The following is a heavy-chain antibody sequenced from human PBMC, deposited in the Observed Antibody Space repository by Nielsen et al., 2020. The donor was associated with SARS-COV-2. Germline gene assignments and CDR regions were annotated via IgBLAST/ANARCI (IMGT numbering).Heavy chain of an antibody. Sequence: SETLSLTCAVSGGSISTNEYYWSWIRQHPGKGLEWIGYIHYVGSTYYNPSLQGRVTMLVDTSENQFSLKLKSVTAADTAVYYCAKTHYYSGRRFDPWGQGTLVTVSS. CDR3: AKTHYYSGRRFDP. J-gene: IGHJ5*02. CDR1: GGSISTNEYY. D-gene: IGHD3-10*01. V-gene: IGHV4-31*11. CDR2: IHYVGST.